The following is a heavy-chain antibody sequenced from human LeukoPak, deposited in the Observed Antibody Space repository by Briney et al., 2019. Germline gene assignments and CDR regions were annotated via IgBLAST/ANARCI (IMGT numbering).Heavy chain of an antibody. CDR2: ISGSGGSP. CDR1: GFTFGNYG. D-gene: IGHD3-10*02. Sequence: GGSLRLSCAASGFTFGNYGMSWVRQAPGKGLEWVSGISGSGGSPYYADSVKGRFTISRDNAKNSLYLRMNSLRAEDTAVYYCAELGITMIGGVWGKGTTVTISS. V-gene: IGHV3-23*01. J-gene: IGHJ6*04. CDR3: AELGITMIGGV.